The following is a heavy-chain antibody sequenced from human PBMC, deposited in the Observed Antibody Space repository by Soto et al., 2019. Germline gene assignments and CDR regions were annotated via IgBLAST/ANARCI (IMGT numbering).Heavy chain of an antibody. Sequence: GGSLRLSCAASGFTFSSYAMIWVRQAPGKGLEWVSAISGSDGATYYADSVKGRFTISRDNSKNTLYLQMNSLRGEDTAIYYCAKDGSGIPLDVWGQGTTVTVSS. V-gene: IGHV3-23*01. D-gene: IGHD3-10*01. J-gene: IGHJ6*02. CDR1: GFTFSSYA. CDR3: AKDGSGIPLDV. CDR2: ISGSDGAT.